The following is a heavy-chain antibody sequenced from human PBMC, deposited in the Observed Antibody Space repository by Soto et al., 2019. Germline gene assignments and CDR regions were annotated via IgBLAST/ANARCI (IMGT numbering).Heavy chain of an antibody. CDR2: ISYSGST. J-gene: IGHJ4*02. D-gene: IGHD6-6*01. CDR3: ATTMGNVARLFDH. CDR1: GVSISSDNYY. Sequence: SETMSLTCAVSGVSISSDNYYWGWIRQPPGKGLEWIGSISYSGSTYYSPSLKSRVTISVDTSKNQFSLKPTSVTAADTAVYYCATTMGNVARLFDHWGQGTLVIVSS. V-gene: IGHV4-39*01.